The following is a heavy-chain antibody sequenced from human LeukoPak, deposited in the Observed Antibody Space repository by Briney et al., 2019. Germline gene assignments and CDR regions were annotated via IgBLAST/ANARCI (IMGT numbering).Heavy chain of an antibody. V-gene: IGHV1-69*01. CDR2: IIPIFGTA. J-gene: IGHJ4*01. Sequence: ASVKVSCKASGGTFSSYAISWVRQAPGQGLEWMGGIIPIFGTANYAQKFQGRVTITADESTSTAYMELSSLRSEDTAVYYCARDREGASMYFDYWGHGTLVTVSS. CDR3: ARDREGASMYFDY. CDR1: GGTFSSYA. D-gene: IGHD1-26*01.